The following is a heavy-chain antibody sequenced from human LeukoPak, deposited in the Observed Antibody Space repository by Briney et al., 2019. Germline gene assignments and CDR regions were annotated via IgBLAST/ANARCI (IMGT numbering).Heavy chain of an antibody. V-gene: IGHV3-33*01. J-gene: IGHJ1*01. CDR2: IWYDGSNK. CDR1: GFTFSSYG. Sequence: GGSLRLSCAASGFTFSSYGMHWVRQAPGKGLEWVAVIWYDGSNKYYADSVRGRFTISRDNPKNTLYLQMNSLRAEDTAVYYCARAWEYCSGGSCYSEYFQHWGQGTLVTVSS. D-gene: IGHD2-15*01. CDR3: ARAWEYCSGGSCYSEYFQH.